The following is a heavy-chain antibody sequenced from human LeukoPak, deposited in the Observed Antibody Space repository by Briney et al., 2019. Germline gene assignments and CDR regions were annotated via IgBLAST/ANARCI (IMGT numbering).Heavy chain of an antibody. J-gene: IGHJ4*02. CDR3: ARVAYDYVWGSYRSPFXXFDX. CDR2: INPSGGST. V-gene: IGHV1-46*01. D-gene: IGHD3-16*02. Sequence: ASVKVSCKASGYTFTSYYMHWVRQAPGQGLEWMGIINPSGGSTSYAQKFQGRVTMTRDMSTSTVYMELSSLRSEDTAVYYCARVAYDYVWGSYRSPFXXFDXXXXGXLVTV. CDR1: GYTFTSYY.